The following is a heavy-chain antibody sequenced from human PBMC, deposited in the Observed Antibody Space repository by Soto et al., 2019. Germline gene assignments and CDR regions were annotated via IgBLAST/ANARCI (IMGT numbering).Heavy chain of an antibody. CDR2: MYPGDSDT. Sequence: GASLKISCRVSRYDFNPNWFGWLRQLPGRVLEWVGIMYPGDSDTRLLPSLQAHVTLSADVTVSTAFLQWRSLKNSDSGMYFCARLPRDCNKPTCYYANHWRQGTSVTVAS. V-gene: IGHV5-51*01. J-gene: IGHJ5*02. D-gene: IGHD3-9*01. CDR3: ARLPRDCNKPTCYYANH. CDR1: RYDFNPNW.